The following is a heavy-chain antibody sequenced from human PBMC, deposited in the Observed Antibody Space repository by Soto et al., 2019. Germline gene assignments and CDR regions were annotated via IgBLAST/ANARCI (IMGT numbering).Heavy chain of an antibody. V-gene: IGHV1-3*01. Sequence: QVQLVQSGAEVKKPGASVKVSCKASGYTFTSYAMHWVRQAPGQRLEWMGWINAGNGNTKYSQKFQGRVTITRDTSASTAYMELSSLRYEDSAVYYCARESQYRWYGMDVWGQGTTVTVSS. CDR2: INAGNGNT. CDR3: ARESQYRWYGMDV. D-gene: IGHD2-2*01. J-gene: IGHJ6*02. CDR1: GYTFTSYA.